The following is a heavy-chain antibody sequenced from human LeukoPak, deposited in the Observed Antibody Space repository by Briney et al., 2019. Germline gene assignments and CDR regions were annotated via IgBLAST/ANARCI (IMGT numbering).Heavy chain of an antibody. D-gene: IGHD6-25*01. J-gene: IGHJ4*02. CDR1: GGSISSYY. V-gene: IGHV4-59*01. CDR2: IYDSGST. Sequence: PWETLSLTCTVSGGSISSYYWSWIRQPPGKGLEWIGDIYDSGSTNYNPSLKSRVTISVDTSKNQFSLKLSSVTAADTAVYYCAREWSSGWAEFDYWGQGTLVTVSS. CDR3: AREWSSGWAEFDY.